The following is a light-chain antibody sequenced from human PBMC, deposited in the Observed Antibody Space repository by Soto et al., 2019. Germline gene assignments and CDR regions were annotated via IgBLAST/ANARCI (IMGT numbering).Light chain of an antibody. CDR1: QDISSH. Sequence: IQLTQSPSSLSASVGDRVTITCRASQDISSHLAWYQQKPGKAPKLLIYAASTLQSGVPSRFSGSGSGTDFTLTISSLQLEDFATYYCQQFIFYPLTVGQGTKVEVK. V-gene: IGKV1-9*01. CDR2: AAS. CDR3: QQFIFYPLT. J-gene: IGKJ1*01.